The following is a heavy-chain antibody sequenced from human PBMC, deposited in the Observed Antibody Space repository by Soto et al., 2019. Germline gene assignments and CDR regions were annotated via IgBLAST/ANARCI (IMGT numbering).Heavy chain of an antibody. V-gene: IGHV4-31*03. Sequence: TLSLTCTVSGRLISNGGYHWIWIRQHPGKGLEWIGFINHDGSAYYNPSLQSRLTISIDASDNQFSLKLTSVTAADTAVYFCATLAMGAAGRGYWGPGNLVTVSS. D-gene: IGHD6-13*01. CDR2: INHDGSA. J-gene: IGHJ4*01. CDR3: ATLAMGAAGRGY. CDR1: GRLISNGGYH.